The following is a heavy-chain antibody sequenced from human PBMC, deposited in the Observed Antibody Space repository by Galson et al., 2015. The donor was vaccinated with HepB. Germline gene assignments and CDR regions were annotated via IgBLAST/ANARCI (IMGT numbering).Heavy chain of an antibody. CDR3: ARHYGGVDNTQLVDY. J-gene: IGHJ4*02. D-gene: IGHD4-23*01. CDR2: IDPSDSYT. CDR1: GYSFTSYW. V-gene: IGHV5-10-1*01. Sequence: QSGAEVKKPGESLRISCKGSGYSFTSYWISWVRQMPGKGLEWMGRIDPSDSYTNYSPSFQGHVTISADKSISTAYLQWSSLKASDTAMYYCARHYGGVDNTQLVDYWGQGTLVTVSS.